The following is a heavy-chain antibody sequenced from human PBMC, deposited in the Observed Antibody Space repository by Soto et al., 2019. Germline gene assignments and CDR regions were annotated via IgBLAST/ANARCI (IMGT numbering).Heavy chain of an antibody. CDR2: ISGSGGST. D-gene: IGHD3-22*01. V-gene: IGHV3-23*01. CDR3: AGVVMDAFDI. J-gene: IGHJ3*02. Sequence: GSLRLACAASGFTCSSYAMSWVRQAPGKGLEWVSAISGSGGSTYYADSVKGRFTISRDNSKNTLYLQMNSLRAEDTAVYYCAGVVMDAFDIWGQGTMVTVSS. CDR1: GFTCSSYA.